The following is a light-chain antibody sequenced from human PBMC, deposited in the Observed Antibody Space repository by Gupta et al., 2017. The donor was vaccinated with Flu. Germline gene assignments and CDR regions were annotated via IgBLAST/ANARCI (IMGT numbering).Light chain of an antibody. CDR1: QSVSNY. CDR2: DAS. Sequence: EIVLPQSQATLSLSPGEGATLSCRARQSVSNYLALYHQTRGQATRLLIYDASTRATGIPARFSGSGAGTEFSLTISSLEHEDFAVEYCQQRNNCPHTFGQGTKVEIK. CDR3: QQRNNCPHT. J-gene: IGKJ2*01. V-gene: IGKV3-11*01.